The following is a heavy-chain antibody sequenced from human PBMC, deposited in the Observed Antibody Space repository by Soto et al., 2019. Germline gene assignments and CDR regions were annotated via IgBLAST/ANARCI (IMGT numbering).Heavy chain of an antibody. J-gene: IGHJ5*01. CDR3: ARQTTYSSSWFDF. D-gene: IGHD6-13*01. Sequence: TLSLTCSVSGGSIINYYWAWIRQPAGKGLEWVGRIYSSGSASYNPSLKSRLTMSVDTSKNQFTLKLGSVTAADTALYYCARQTTYSSSWFDFWGHGTLVTVSS. CDR2: IYSSGSA. CDR1: GGSIINYY. V-gene: IGHV4-4*07.